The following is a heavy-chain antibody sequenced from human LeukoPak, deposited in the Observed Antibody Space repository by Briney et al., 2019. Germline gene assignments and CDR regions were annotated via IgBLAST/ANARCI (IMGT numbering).Heavy chain of an antibody. CDR3: ARSPLYYDSSGYYGRDY. CDR2: IYHSGST. V-gene: IGHV4-38-2*01. Sequence: KPSETLSLTCAVSGYSISSGYYWGWIRQPPGKGLEWIGSIYHSGSTYYNPSLKSRVTISVDTSKNQFSLRLSSVTAADTAVYYCARSPLYYDSSGYYGRDYWGQGTLVTVSS. J-gene: IGHJ4*02. CDR1: GYSISSGYY. D-gene: IGHD3-22*01.